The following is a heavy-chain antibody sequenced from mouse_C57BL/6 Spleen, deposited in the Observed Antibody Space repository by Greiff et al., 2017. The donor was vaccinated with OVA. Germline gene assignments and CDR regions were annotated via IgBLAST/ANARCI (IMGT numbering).Heavy chain of an antibody. V-gene: IGHV1-55*01. Sequence: QVQLQQSGAELVKPGASVKMSCKASGYTFTSYWITWVKQRPGQGLEWIGDIYPGSGSTNYNEKFKSKATLAVDTSSSTAYMQLSSLTSEDSAVYYCARDGVTTYYLDYGGQGTTLTVSS. J-gene: IGHJ2*01. CDR2: IYPGSGST. CDR1: GYTFTSYW. D-gene: IGHD2-2*01. CDR3: ARDGVTTYYLDY.